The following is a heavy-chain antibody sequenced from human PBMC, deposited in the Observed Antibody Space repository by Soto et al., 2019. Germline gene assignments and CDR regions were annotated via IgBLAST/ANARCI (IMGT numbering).Heavy chain of an antibody. D-gene: IGHD3-22*01. V-gene: IGHV4-59*08. J-gene: IGHJ4*02. CDR2: IYYSGST. Sequence: PSETLSLTCTVSGGSINGYYWSWIRQPPGKGLEWVGYIYYSGSTNYNPSLKSRVSISVDTSKNQFSLKLSSVTAADTAVYYCMLGSGWKDFDYWGQGTLVTVSS. CDR1: GGSINGYY. CDR3: MLGSGWKDFDY.